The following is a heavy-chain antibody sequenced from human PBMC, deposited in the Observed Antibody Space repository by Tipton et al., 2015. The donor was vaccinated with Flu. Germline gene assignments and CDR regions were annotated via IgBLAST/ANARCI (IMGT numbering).Heavy chain of an antibody. CDR3: AKEGSYNILTNYYNKGVDP. CDR2: IYTSGNT. Sequence: TLSLTCNVSGGSLSGYYWSCIRQPAGKGLEWIGRIYTSGNTNYSPSLKSRVTMSVDTSKNQFSLKVTSVTAADTAVYYCAKEGSYNILTNYYNKGVDPWGQGTLVIVSS. V-gene: IGHV4-4*07. D-gene: IGHD3-9*01. J-gene: IGHJ5*02. CDR1: GGSLSGYY.